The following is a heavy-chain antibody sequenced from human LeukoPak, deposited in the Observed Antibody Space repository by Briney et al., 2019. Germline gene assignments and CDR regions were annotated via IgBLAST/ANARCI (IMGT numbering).Heavy chain of an antibody. J-gene: IGHJ6*03. D-gene: IGHD3-3*01. CDR2: INAGNGNT. Sequence: GASVKVSCKASGYTFTSYVIHWVRQAPGQRLEWMGWINAGNGNTKYSQELQDRVTITRDTSASTAYMELSSLRSEDMAVYYCARARYESRIWPKSRYDYYHYMDVWGKGTTVTVSS. CDR3: ARARYESRIWPKSRYDYYHYMDV. V-gene: IGHV1-3*03. CDR1: GYTFTSYV.